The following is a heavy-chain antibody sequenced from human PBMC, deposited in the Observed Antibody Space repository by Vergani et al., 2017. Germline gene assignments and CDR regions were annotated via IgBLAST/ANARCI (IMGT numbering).Heavy chain of an antibody. CDR1: GFTLSNYD. CDR3: AKHVSGWGIVY. J-gene: IGHJ4*02. CDR2: IQFDGSNQ. Sequence: QVQLVETGGGVVQRGGSLRLSCATSGFTLSNYDMQWMRQGPGKGLEFVACIQFDGSNQYYADSVKGRFTLSRDFSKNTLYLQMNRLRADNTATYYCAKHVSGWGIVYWGQGTQVIVSS. V-gene: IGHV3-30*02. D-gene: IGHD6-19*01.